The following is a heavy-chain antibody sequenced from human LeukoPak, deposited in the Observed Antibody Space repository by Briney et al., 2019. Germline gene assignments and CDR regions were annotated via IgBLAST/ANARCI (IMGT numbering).Heavy chain of an antibody. Sequence: PSETLSLTCTVSGGSISSYYWSWIRQPPGKGLEWIGYICYSGSTNYNPSLKSRVTISVDTSKNQFSLKLSSVTAADTAVYYCARDSDDSSGYNWFDPWGQGTLVTVSS. J-gene: IGHJ5*02. CDR1: GGSISSYY. CDR3: ARDSDDSSGYNWFDP. D-gene: IGHD3-22*01. CDR2: ICYSGST. V-gene: IGHV4-59*01.